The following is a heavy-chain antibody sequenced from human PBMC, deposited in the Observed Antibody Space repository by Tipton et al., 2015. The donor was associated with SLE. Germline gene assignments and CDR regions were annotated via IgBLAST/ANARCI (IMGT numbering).Heavy chain of an antibody. CDR2: INHCGST. CDR3: ARRIAARLNCAFDI. D-gene: IGHD6-6*01. CDR1: GGSFSGYY. Sequence: TLSLTCAVYGGSFSGYYWSWIRQPPGKGLEWIGEINHCGSTIYTPSLKSRVTISVDTSKNQFSLKLSSVTAADTAVYYCARRIAARLNCAFDIWGQGTTVTV. V-gene: IGHV4-34*01. J-gene: IGHJ3*02.